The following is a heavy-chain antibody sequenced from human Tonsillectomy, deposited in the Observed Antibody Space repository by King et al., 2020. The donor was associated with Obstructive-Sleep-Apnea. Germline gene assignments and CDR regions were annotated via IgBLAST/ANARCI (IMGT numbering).Heavy chain of an antibody. V-gene: IGHV3-43D*03. CDR3: AKDRTRSRFWYFDL. Sequence: VQLVESGGVVVQPGGSLRLSFAASVFTFDDYAMHWVRQAPGKGLEVVSLFCWEGGGTFYAKSVKGMFTISKDNSKNSLYLQMNSLRAEDTALYYCAKDRTRSRFWYFDLWGRGTLVTVSS. D-gene: IGHD1-14*01. J-gene: IGHJ2*01. CDR1: VFTFDDYA. CDR2: FCWEGGGT.